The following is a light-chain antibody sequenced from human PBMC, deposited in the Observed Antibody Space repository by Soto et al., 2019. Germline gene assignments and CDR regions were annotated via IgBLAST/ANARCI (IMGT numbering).Light chain of an antibody. CDR3: QQYNSFWT. J-gene: IGKJ1*01. Sequence: DIQMTQSPSTLSASVGDRVTITCRASQSSSWLAWYQQKPGKAPKLLIYDASYLERGVPSRFSGSGSGTEFTLTISSLQPDDLATYYCQQYNSFWTFGQGTKVDIK. CDR2: DAS. CDR1: QSSSW. V-gene: IGKV1-5*01.